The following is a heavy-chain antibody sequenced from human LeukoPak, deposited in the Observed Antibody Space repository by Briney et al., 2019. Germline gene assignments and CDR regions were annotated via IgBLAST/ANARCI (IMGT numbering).Heavy chain of an antibody. CDR1: GFTFSSYE. Sequence: PGGSLRLSCAASGFTFSSYEMNWVRQAPGKGLEWVSYISNSGSSIYYADSVKGRFTISRDNAKNSLYLQMNSLRAEDTAVYYCARDRSSTSCYDGDYWGQGTLVTVSS. V-gene: IGHV3-48*03. J-gene: IGHJ4*02. D-gene: IGHD2-2*01. CDR3: ARDRSSTSCYDGDY. CDR2: ISNSGSSI.